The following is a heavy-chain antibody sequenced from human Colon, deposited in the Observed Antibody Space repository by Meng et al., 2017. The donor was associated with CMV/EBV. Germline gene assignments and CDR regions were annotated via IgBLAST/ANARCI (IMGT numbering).Heavy chain of an antibody. V-gene: IGHV1-69*02. CDR3: ARLAYGSGSYGIDY. CDR1: GRTFNSYT. Sequence: SGRTFNSYTITWVRQAPGQGLEWLGRLIPISGIVNYAQQFQGRVTIIADKSTNTAYMELTNLRSDDTAVYFCARLAYGSGSYGIDYWGQGTLVTVSS. D-gene: IGHD3-10*01. J-gene: IGHJ4*02. CDR2: LIPISGIV.